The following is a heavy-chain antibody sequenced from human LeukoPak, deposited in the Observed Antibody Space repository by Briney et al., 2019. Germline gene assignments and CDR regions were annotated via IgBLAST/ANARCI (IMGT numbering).Heavy chain of an antibody. V-gene: IGHV3-48*01. CDR1: GFTFSSYS. Sequence: GGSLRLSCAASGFTFSSYSMNWVRQAPGKGLEWVSYISSSSSTIYYADSVKGRFTISRDNAKNSLYLQMNSLRAEDTAVYYCARDHYYDSSGYYQYWGQGTLVTVSS. J-gene: IGHJ4*02. D-gene: IGHD3-22*01. CDR2: ISSSSSTI. CDR3: ARDHYYDSSGYYQY.